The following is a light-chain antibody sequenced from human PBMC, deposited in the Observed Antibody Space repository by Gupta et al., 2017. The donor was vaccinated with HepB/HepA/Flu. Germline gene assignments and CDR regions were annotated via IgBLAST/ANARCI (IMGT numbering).Light chain of an antibody. V-gene: IGLV8-61*02. CDR2: STN. CDR3: VLYISNGICV. Sequence: QTVVTQAPSFSVPPGGPGTLTCDLSSDSVPTTYYPSWYQQTPGQAPRTLSYSTNPRSSRVPDFFSGSILGNKAVLTITGAQADDEAYYYCVLYISNGICVFGGGTMLTVL. CDR1: SDSVPTTYY. J-gene: IGLJ3*02.